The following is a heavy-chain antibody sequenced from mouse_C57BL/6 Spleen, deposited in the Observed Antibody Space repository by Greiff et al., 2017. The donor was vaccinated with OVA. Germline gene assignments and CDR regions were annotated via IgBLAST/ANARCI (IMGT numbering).Heavy chain of an antibody. J-gene: IGHJ4*01. D-gene: IGHD2-4*01. CDR3: ARVYYDYGEGFMDY. CDR2: ISSGSSTI. V-gene: IGHV5-17*01. Sequence: EVKLMESGGGLVKPGGSLKLSCAASGFTFSDYGMHWVRQAPEKGLEWVAYISSGSSTIYYADTVKGRFTISRDNAKNTLFLQMTSLRSEDTAMYYSARVYYDYGEGFMDYWGQGTSVTVSS. CDR1: GFTFSDYG.